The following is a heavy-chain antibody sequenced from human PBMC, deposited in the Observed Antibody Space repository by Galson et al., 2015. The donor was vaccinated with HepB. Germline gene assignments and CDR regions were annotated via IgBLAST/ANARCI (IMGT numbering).Heavy chain of an antibody. CDR2: ISYDRSNK. J-gene: IGHJ4*02. V-gene: IGHV3-30*01. CDR3: ARVSSALWGYFDY. Sequence: LRLSCAASGFTFSSYAMHWVRQAPGKGLEWVAIISYDRSNKYYADSVKGRFTISRDNSKNTLSLQMNSLRAEDTAVYYCARVSSALWGYFDYWGQGTLVTVSS. D-gene: IGHD5-18*01. CDR1: GFTFSSYA.